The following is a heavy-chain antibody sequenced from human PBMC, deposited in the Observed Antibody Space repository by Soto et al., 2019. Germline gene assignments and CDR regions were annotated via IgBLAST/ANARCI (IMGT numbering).Heavy chain of an antibody. CDR3: AKGVMYCSGGSCYSANYFDY. CDR2: INPSGGST. D-gene: IGHD2-15*01. J-gene: IGHJ4*02. V-gene: IGHV1-46*01. Sequence: QVQLVQSGAEVKKPGASVKVSCKASGYTFTSYYMHWVRQAPGQGLEWMGIINPSGGSTSYAQKFQGRVTMTRDTSTSTVYMELSSLRSEDTAVYYCAKGVMYCSGGSCYSANYFDYWGQGTLVTVSS. CDR1: GYTFTSYY.